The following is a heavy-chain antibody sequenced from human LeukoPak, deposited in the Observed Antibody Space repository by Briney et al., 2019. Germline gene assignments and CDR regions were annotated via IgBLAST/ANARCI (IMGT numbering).Heavy chain of an antibody. Sequence: GASVKVSCKASGYTFTSYYMHWVRQAPGQGLEWMGIINPSGGSTSYAQKFQGRVTMTRDTSTSTVYMELSSLGSEDTAVYYCARDQVIRDYGYARDYYYYGMDVWGQGTTVTVSS. CDR2: INPSGGST. D-gene: IGHD4-17*01. CDR3: ARDQVIRDYGYARDYYYYGMDV. V-gene: IGHV1-46*01. CDR1: GYTFTSYY. J-gene: IGHJ6*02.